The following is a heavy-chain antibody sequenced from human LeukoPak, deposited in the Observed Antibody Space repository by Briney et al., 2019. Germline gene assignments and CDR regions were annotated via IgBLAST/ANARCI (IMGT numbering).Heavy chain of an antibody. Sequence: PGGSLRLSCAASGFTFSSYWMSWVRQAPGKGLEWVANIKQDGSEKYYVDSVKGRFTISRDNAKNSLYLQMNSLRAEDTAIYYCVRARYTYGNNWFDPWGQGTLVTVSS. CDR1: GFTFSSYW. CDR3: VRARYTYGNNWFDP. D-gene: IGHD5-18*01. CDR2: IKQDGSEK. J-gene: IGHJ5*02. V-gene: IGHV3-7*03.